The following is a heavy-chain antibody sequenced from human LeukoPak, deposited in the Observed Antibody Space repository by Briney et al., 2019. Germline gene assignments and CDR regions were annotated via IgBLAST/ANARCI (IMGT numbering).Heavy chain of an antibody. D-gene: IGHD2-21*01. CDR2: ISSSSSTI. CDR1: GFTFSNYS. Sequence: GGSLRLSCAASGFTFSNYSMNWVRQAPGKGLEWVSYISSSSSTIYYADSVKGRFTISRDNAKNSLYLQMNSLRAEDTAVYYCARDLEGGDHRSPDYFDYWGQGTLVTVSS. J-gene: IGHJ4*02. CDR3: ARDLEGGDHRSPDYFDY. V-gene: IGHV3-48*04.